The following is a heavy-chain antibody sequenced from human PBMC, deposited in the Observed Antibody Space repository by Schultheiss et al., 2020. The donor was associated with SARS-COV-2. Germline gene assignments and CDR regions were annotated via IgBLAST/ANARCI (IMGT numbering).Heavy chain of an antibody. J-gene: IGHJ6*02. D-gene: IGHD2-15*01. CDR1: GFTFSGSA. CDR2: IRSKANSYAT. V-gene: IGHV3-73*01. CDR3: AKDLDCSGGSCYSYYYYGMDV. Sequence: GGSLRLSCAASGFTFSGSAMHWVRQASGKGLEWVGRIRSKANSYATAYAASVKGRFTISRDDSKNTAYLQMNSLRAEDTAVYYCAKDLDCSGGSCYSYYYYGMDVWGQGTTVTVSS.